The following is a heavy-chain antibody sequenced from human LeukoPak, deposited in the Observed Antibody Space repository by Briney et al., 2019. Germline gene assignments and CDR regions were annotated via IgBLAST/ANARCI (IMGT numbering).Heavy chain of an antibody. CDR2: IYYSGST. Sequence: SETLSLTCTVSGGSISSGDYYWSWIRQPPGKGLEWIGYIYYSGSTYYDPSLKSRVTISVDRSKNQFSLKLSSVTAADTAVYYCARVLAAAGTVLDNWFDPWGQGTLVTVSS. V-gene: IGHV4-30-4*08. CDR1: GGSISSGDYY. D-gene: IGHD6-13*01. J-gene: IGHJ5*02. CDR3: ARVLAAAGTVLDNWFDP.